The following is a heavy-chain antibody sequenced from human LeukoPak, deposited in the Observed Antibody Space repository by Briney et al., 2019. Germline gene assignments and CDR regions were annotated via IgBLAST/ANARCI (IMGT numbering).Heavy chain of an antibody. V-gene: IGHV4-39*01. J-gene: IGHJ6*02. D-gene: IGHD6-13*01. CDR2: IYYSGST. Sequence: SETLSLTCTVSGGSISSSSYYWGWIRQPPGKGLEWIGSIYYSGSTYYNPSLKSRVTISVDTSKNQFSLKLSSVTAADTAVYYCARHVDSSSWFYYYYYGMDVWGQGTTVTVSS. CDR3: ARHVDSSSWFYYYYYGMDV. CDR1: GGSISSSSYY.